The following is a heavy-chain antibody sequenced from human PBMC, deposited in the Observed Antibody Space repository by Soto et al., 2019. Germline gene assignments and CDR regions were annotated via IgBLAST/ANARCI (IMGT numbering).Heavy chain of an antibody. J-gene: IGHJ5*02. V-gene: IGHV3-30*03. D-gene: IGHD5-12*01. CDR3: ARGPYRNTYNWFDS. CDR2: ISYDGSNK. CDR1: GFTFSSYG. Sequence: GGSLRLSCAASGFTFSSYGMHWVRQAPGKGLEWVAVISYDGSNKYYADSVKGRFTISRDNSKNTLYLQMNSLGVEDTAVYYCARGPYRNTYNWFDSWGQGTLVTVSS.